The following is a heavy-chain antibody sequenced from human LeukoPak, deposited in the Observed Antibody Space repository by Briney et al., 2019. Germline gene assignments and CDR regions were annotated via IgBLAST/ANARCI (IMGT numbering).Heavy chain of an antibody. CDR1: GYTFTGYC. CDR2: ISVNNGDT. D-gene: IGHD3-22*01. V-gene: IGHV1-18*01. J-gene: IGHJ4*02. CDR3: ANNTVSAGSGYAY. Sequence: ASVKVSCKASGYTFTGYCITWVRQAPGQGLECMGWISVNNGDTNYAQKLQGRVTISTETSTSTAYMELRSLRSDDTAVYYCANNTVSAGSGYAYWGQGTLVTVSS.